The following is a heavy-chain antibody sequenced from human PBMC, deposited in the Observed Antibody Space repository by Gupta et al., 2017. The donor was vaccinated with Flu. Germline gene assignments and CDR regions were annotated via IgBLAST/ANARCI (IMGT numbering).Heavy chain of an antibody. J-gene: IGHJ4*02. CDR1: GFHFSSHI. CDR2: ISTDGSPT. Sequence: EVQLVESGGGLVQPGGSLRLSCAASGFHFSSHIINWVLQSPGKGLEWVSYISTDGSPTFYADSVKGRFTISRDNARNSLYLQMNSLRAEDTAVYYCARVPYSYDSSGYYEPQYYFDYWGQGTLVTVSS. D-gene: IGHD3-22*01. CDR3: ARVPYSYDSSGYYEPQYYFDY. V-gene: IGHV3-48*01.